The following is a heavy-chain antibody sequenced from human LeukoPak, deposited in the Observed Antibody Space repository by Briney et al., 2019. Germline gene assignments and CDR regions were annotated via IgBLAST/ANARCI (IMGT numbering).Heavy chain of an antibody. J-gene: IGHJ4*02. CDR1: GFTFDDHG. CDR2: INWNGGST. CDR3: ARDFGSLEDYFDY. D-gene: IGHD3-10*01. V-gene: IGHV3-20*04. Sequence: GGSLRLSCAASGFTFDDHGMSWVRQVPGKGLEWVSGINWNGGSTGYADSVKGRFTISRDNAKNSLYLQMNSLRAEDTAIYYCARDFGSLEDYFDYWGQGTLVTVSS.